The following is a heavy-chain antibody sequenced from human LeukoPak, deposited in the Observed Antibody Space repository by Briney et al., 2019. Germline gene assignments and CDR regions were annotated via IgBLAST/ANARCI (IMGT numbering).Heavy chain of an antibody. D-gene: IGHD3-22*01. CDR1: GGSFSGYY. V-gene: IGHV4-34*01. CDR3: ASYDSSNHDAFDI. J-gene: IGHJ3*02. Sequence: SETLSLTCAVYGGSFSGYYWSWIRQPPGKGLEWIGEINHSGSTNYNPSLKSRVTISVDTSKNQFSLKLSSVTAADTAVYYCASYDSSNHDAFDIWGQGTMVTVSS. CDR2: INHSGST.